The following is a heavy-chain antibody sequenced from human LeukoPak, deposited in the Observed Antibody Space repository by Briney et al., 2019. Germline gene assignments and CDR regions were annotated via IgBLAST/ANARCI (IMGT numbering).Heavy chain of an antibody. V-gene: IGHV3-23*01. CDR1: GITLSNYG. D-gene: IGHD3-22*01. J-gene: IGHJ4*02. CDR3: AKRGVVIRVILVGFHKEAYYFDS. Sequence: GGSLRLSCAVSGITLSNYGMSWVRQAPGKGLEWVAGISDSAGRTKYADSVKGRVTISRDNSKNTLYLQMNSLRAEDTAVYFCAKRGVVIRVILVGFHKEAYYFDSWGQGALVTVSS. CDR2: ISDSAGRT.